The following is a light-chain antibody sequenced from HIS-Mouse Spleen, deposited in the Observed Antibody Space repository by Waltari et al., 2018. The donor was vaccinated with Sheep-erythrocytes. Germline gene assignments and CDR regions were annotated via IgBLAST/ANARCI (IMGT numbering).Light chain of an antibody. CDR3: QQYYSTLT. CDR1: QSVLYSSNHKNY. J-gene: IGKJ4*01. Sequence: DIVMTQSPDSLAVSLGERAPINCKSSQSVLYSSNHKNYLAWYQQKPGQPPKLLIYWASTRESGVPDRFSGSGSGTDFTLTISSLQAEDVAVYYCQQYYSTLTFGGGTKVEIK. V-gene: IGKV4-1*01. CDR2: WAS.